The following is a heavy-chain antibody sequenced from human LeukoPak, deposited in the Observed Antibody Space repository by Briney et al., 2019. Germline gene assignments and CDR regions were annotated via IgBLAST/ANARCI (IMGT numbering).Heavy chain of an antibody. D-gene: IGHD6-13*01. CDR3: ARDFLAAGDY. V-gene: IGHV3-21*01. CDR2: TNSGSTNP. J-gene: IGHJ4*02. Sequence: PGGSLRLSCEASGFIFSSYTMNWIRQAPGKGLEWVASTNSGSTNPYYADSVKGRFTISRDDAKKSLYLQMTSLRVEDTSVYYCARDFLAAGDYWGQGTLVTVSS. CDR1: GFIFSSYT.